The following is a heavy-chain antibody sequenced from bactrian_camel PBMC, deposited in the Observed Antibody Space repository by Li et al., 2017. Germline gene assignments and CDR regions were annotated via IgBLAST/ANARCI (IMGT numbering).Heavy chain of an antibody. Sequence: QVQLVESGGGSVESGGSLRLSCAASAGIDSRYCMGWFRQTPGNAREAIAGIDGDGITSYAESAKGRFTISRDNAKNTVYLQMNSLKSEDTARYYCATDRNVVGGSWFSYYGMDYWGKGTQVTVS. J-gene: IGHJ7*01. CDR2: IDGDGIT. CDR1: AGIDSRYC. V-gene: IGHV3S53*01. D-gene: IGHD6*01.